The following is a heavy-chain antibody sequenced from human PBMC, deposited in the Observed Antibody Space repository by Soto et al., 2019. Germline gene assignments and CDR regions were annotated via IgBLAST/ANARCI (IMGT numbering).Heavy chain of an antibody. CDR1: GFTFSSYC. J-gene: IGHJ4*02. Sequence: GGSLRLSCAASGFTFSSYCMHWVRQAPGKGLEWVAVISYDGSNKYYADSVKGRFTISRDNSKNTLYLQMNSLRAEDTAAYYCAKDIPDPGIAVAGTLDYWGQGTQVTVSS. D-gene: IGHD6-19*01. CDR2: ISYDGSNK. V-gene: IGHV3-30*18. CDR3: AKDIPDPGIAVAGTLDY.